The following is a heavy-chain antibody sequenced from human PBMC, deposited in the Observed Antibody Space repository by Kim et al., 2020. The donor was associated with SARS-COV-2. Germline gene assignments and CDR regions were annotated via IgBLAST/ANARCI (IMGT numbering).Heavy chain of an antibody. CDR3: ARTRDSGWSYFDY. V-gene: IGHV3-21*01. Sequence: YSDSVTGRLTISRDNAKHSLYLKMNSLRAEDTAVYYCARTRDSGWSYFDYWGQGTLVTVSS. J-gene: IGHJ4*02. D-gene: IGHD6-19*01.